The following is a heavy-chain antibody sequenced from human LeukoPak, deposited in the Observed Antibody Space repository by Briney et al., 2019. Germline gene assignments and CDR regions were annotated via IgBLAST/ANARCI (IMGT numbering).Heavy chain of an antibody. CDR3: ARGVGAVAGYYFDY. J-gene: IGHJ4*02. CDR2: ISSSSSYI. CDR1: GFTFSSYS. V-gene: IGHV3-21*01. Sequence: PGGSLRLSCAASGFTFSSYSMNWVRQAPGKGLEWVSSISSSSSYIYYADSVKGRFTISRDNAKNSLYLQMNSLRAGDTAVYYCARGVGAVAGYYFDYWGQGTLVTVSS. D-gene: IGHD6-19*01.